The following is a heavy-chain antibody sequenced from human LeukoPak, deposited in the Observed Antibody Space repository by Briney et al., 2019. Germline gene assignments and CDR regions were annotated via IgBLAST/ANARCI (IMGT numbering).Heavy chain of an antibody. CDR1: GFTFSSYA. Sequence: PGGSLRLSCAASGFTFSSYAMSWVRQAPGKVLEWVSTINGGGVNTHYADSVGGRFTISRDNSKNTLFLQMNSLRDEDTAVYYCAEDLYSNYGPADYWGQGNLVTVSS. V-gene: IGHV3-23*01. CDR3: AEDLYSNYGPADY. D-gene: IGHD4-11*01. J-gene: IGHJ4*02. CDR2: INGGGVNT.